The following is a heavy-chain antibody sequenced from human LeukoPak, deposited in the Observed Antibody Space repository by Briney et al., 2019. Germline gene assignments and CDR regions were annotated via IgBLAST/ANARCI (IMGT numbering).Heavy chain of an antibody. V-gene: IGHV1-2*02. Sequence: ASVKVSCKASGYTFTGYYMHWVRQAPGQGLEWMGWINPNSGGTNYAQKFQGRVTMTRDTSISTGYMELSRLRSDDTAVYYCARTYCGGDCYLNGAFDIWGQGTMVTVSS. J-gene: IGHJ3*02. CDR3: ARTYCGGDCYLNGAFDI. CDR2: INPNSGGT. D-gene: IGHD2-21*01. CDR1: GYTFTGYY.